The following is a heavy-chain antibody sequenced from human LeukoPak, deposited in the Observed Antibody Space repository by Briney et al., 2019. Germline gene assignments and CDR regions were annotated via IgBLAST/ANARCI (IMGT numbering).Heavy chain of an antibody. CDR2: ISSSSSAI. Sequence: PGGSLRLSCAASGFTFSSYSMNWVRQAPGKGLEWVSYISSSSSAIYYADSVKGRFTISRDNAKNSLYLQMNRLRAEDTAVYYCARVMTRVTTVEYWGEETLVTVSS. D-gene: IGHD4-17*01. V-gene: IGHV3-48*01. CDR1: GFTFSSYS. J-gene: IGHJ4*02. CDR3: ARVMTRVTTVEY.